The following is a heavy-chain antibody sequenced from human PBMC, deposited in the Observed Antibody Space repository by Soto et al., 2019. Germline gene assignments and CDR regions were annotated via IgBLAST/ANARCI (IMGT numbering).Heavy chain of an antibody. CDR1: GGSFSGYY. CDR3: ARGWFGELSS. Sequence: QVQLQQWGAGLLTPSETLSLTCAFYGGSFSGYYWTLIRQPPGKGLEWIGEINHSGVTNYNPSLKSRVTISVDSSNKHLSLKMTSMTAADTAVYYCARGWFGELSSWGQGTLVTVSS. J-gene: IGHJ5*02. CDR2: INHSGVT. D-gene: IGHD3-10*01. V-gene: IGHV4-34*01.